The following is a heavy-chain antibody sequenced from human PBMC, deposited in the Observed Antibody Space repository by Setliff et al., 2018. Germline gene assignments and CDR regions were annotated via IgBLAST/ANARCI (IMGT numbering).Heavy chain of an antibody. J-gene: IGHJ4*02. CDR3: ARSITLVRGAYWNFDY. Sequence: SETLSLTCAVYGGSFSGYYWSWIRQPPGKGLEWIGEINHSGSTNYNPSLKSRVTMSVDTSKNQFSLKLSSVTAADTAVYYFARSITLVRGAYWNFDYWGQGALVTVSS. V-gene: IGHV4-34*01. CDR2: INHSGST. CDR1: GGSFSGYY. D-gene: IGHD3-10*01.